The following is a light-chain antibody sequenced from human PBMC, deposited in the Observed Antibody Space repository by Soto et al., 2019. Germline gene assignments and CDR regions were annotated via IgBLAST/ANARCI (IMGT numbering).Light chain of an antibody. CDR1: QSISDW. CDR2: DAS. V-gene: IGKV1-5*01. Sequence: DIQMTQSPSTLSASVGDRVTITCRASQSISDWLAWYQQKPGRAPKLLIYDASILESGVPSRFGGSGSGTDSALTISSLQPDDFATYYCQQYNSPSKKFGPGTRWIS. J-gene: IGKJ1*01. CDR3: QQYNSPSKK.